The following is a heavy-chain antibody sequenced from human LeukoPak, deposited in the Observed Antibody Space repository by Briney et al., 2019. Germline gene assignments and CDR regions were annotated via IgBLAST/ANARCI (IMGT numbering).Heavy chain of an antibody. D-gene: IGHD5-24*01. CDR3: AKDGGEMATITSYYGMDV. V-gene: IGHV3-23*01. CDR1: GFTFSSYA. Sequence: GGSLRLSCAASGFTFSSYAMSWVRQAPGKGLEWVSAIRGSGGSTYYADSVKGRFTISRDNSKNTLYLQMNSLRAEDTAVYYCAKDGGEMATITSYYGMDVWGQGTTVTVSS. J-gene: IGHJ6*02. CDR2: IRGSGGST.